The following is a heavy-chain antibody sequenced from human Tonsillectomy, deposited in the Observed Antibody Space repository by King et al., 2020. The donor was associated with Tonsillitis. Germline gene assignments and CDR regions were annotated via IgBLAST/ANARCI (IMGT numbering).Heavy chain of an antibody. J-gene: IGHJ6*02. D-gene: IGHD6-13*01. CDR2: MNPGSGNT. V-gene: IGHV1-8*01. CDR3: ARGVRGRVRGPSSSSSYYYYYYNMDV. Sequence: VQLVESGAEVKKPGASVKVSCKASGDTFTSYDINWVRQATGQGLEWMGWMNPGSGNTDYAQKFQGRVTMTRNTSISTAYMYLSSLRSQDTAVYYSARGVRGRVRGPSSSSSYYYYYYNMDVWGQGTTVTVSS. CDR1: GDTFTSYD.